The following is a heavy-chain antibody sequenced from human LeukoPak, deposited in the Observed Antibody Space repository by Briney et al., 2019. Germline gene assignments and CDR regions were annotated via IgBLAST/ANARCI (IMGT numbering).Heavy chain of an antibody. V-gene: IGHV3-53*01. CDR2: VYSGGGT. J-gene: IGHJ3*02. Sequence: PGGSLRLSCVASGFSVSNNYMSWVRQAPGKGLEGVSVVYSGGGTYYADSVKGRFTISRDISKNTLYLQMNSLRVEDTAVYYCARGVGQDALDIWGQGTMVTVSS. CDR1: GFSVSNNY. D-gene: IGHD1-26*01. CDR3: ARGVGQDALDI.